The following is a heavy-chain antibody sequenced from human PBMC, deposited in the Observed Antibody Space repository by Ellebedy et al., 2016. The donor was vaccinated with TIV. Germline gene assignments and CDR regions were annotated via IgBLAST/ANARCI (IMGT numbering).Heavy chain of an antibody. Sequence: GESLKISCEVSGFTLSSFSMNWVRQAPGKGLEWVSYFSSSGTFIWHADSVRGRFTISRDNAKNSLFLQMNSLRAEDTAIYYCVRDHNWAFDYWGQGILVTVSS. J-gene: IGHJ4*02. D-gene: IGHD1-20*01. CDR1: GFTLSSFS. V-gene: IGHV3-21*05. CDR2: FSSSGTFI. CDR3: VRDHNWAFDY.